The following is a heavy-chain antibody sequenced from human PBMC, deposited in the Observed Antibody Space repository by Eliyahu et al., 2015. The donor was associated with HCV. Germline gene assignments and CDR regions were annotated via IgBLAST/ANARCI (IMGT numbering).Heavy chain of an antibody. CDR1: GXSISSGYY. V-gene: IGHV4-38-2*02. J-gene: IGHJ4*02. Sequence: QLQLQESGPGLVKPSETLSLTCSVSGXSISSGYYWGWIRQPPGKGLEWXXSIYHSGNSHYNPSLRSRVTISVDTSKRQFSVKLTSVTAADTAVYYCARHTMGGSNFFDYWGQGTLVTVSS. D-gene: IGHD1-26*01. CDR3: ARHTMGGSNFFDY. CDR2: IYHSGNS.